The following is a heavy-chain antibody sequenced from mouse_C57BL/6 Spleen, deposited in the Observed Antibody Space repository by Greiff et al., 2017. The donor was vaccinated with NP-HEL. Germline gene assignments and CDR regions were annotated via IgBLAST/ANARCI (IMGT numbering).Heavy chain of an antibody. V-gene: IGHV14-2*01. J-gene: IGHJ2*01. CDR2: IDPEDGET. D-gene: IGHD4-1*01. CDR1: GFNIKDYY. CDR3: APLTGTGWIYFDD. Sequence: VQLKESGAELVKPGASVKLSCTASGFNIKDYYMHWVKQRPEQGLEWIGRIDPEDGETKYAPNFQGKATITADTSSNTAYLQLSSLTSDDTAVYYCAPLTGTGWIYFDDWGQGTTLTVAS.